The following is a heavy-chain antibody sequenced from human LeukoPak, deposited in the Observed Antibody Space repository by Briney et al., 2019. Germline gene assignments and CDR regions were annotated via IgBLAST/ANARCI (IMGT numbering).Heavy chain of an antibody. J-gene: IGHJ3*02. CDR2: ISGSGGST. CDR1: GFTFSSYA. V-gene: IGHV3-23*01. CDR3: AREGPSGSYGWSAFDI. Sequence: GGSLRLSCAASGFTFSSYAMSWVRQAPGKGLEWVSAISGSGGSTYYADSVKGRFTISRDNSKNTLYLQMNSLRAEDTAVYYYAREGPSGSYGWSAFDIWGQGTMVTVSS. D-gene: IGHD1-26*01.